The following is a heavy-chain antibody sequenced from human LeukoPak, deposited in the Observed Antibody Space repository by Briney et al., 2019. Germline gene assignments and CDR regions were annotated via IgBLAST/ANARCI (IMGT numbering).Heavy chain of an antibody. J-gene: IGHJ4*02. CDR3: AKDRGDSRGWPEVPCY. D-gene: IGHD6-19*01. CDR1: GFTFSSYG. Sequence: GRSLRLSCAASGFTFSSYGMHWVRQAPGKGVEWVAVICYDGSNKYYADSVKGRFTISRDNSKNTLYLQMNRLRDEDTAVYYCAKDRGDSRGWPEVPCYWGQGTLVTVSS. CDR2: ICYDGSNK. V-gene: IGHV3-30*18.